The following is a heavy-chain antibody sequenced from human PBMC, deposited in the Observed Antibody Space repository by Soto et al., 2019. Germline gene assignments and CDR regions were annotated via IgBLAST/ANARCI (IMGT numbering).Heavy chain of an antibody. Sequence: ASVKVACKASGYTFTSYGISWVRQAPGQGLEWMGWISDYNGNTNYAQKLQGRVTMTTDTSTSTAYMELRSLRSDDTAVYYCARVRLPADQIDYWGQGTLVNVAS. V-gene: IGHV1-18*01. J-gene: IGHJ4*02. D-gene: IGHD2-2*01. CDR1: GYTFTSYG. CDR3: ARVRLPADQIDY. CDR2: ISDYNGNT.